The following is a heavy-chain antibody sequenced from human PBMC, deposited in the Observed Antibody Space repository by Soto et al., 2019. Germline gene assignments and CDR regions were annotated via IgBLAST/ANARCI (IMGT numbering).Heavy chain of an antibody. CDR1: GFTVSSNY. D-gene: IGHD2-2*01. CDR2: IYSGGST. Sequence: GGSLRLSCAASGFTVSSNYMSWVRQAPGKGLEWVSVIYSGGSTYYADSVKGRFTISRDNSKNTLYLQMNSLRAEDTAVYYCARDLFSLNCISTSLDDVSGGRYYYYGMDVWGQQTTSPVS. J-gene: IGHJ6*02. CDR3: ARDLFSLNCISTSLDDVSGGRYYYYGMDV. V-gene: IGHV3-66*01.